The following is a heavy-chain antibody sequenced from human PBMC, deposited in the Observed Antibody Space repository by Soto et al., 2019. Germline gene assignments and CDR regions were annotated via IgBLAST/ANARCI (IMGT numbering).Heavy chain of an antibody. CDR1: GFTFSSYA. Sequence: GGSLRLSCAASGFTFSSYAMSWVRQAPGKGLEWVSSFSGSGDNTDYADSVKGRFTISRDNSKNTLYMQMNSLRAEDTDVDYCAKDRYDILTGYPIQYGMDVWGQGTTVTVSS. J-gene: IGHJ6*02. V-gene: IGHV3-23*01. D-gene: IGHD3-9*01. CDR3: AKDRYDILTGYPIQYGMDV. CDR2: FSGSGDNT.